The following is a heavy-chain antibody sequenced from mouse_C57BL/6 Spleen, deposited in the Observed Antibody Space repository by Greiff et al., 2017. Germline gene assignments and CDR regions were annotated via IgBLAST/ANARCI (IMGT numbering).Heavy chain of an antibody. CDR2: IHPNSGST. V-gene: IGHV1-64*01. D-gene: IGHD2-2*01. J-gene: IGHJ2*01. CDR1: GYTFTSYW. CDR3: ARGRLRQKGFDY. Sequence: VQLQQPGAELVKPGASVKLSCKASGYTFTSYWMHWVKQRPGQGLEWIGMIHPNSGSTNYNEKFKSKATLTVDKSSSTAYMQLSSLTSEDSAVYYCARGRLRQKGFDYWGQGTTLTVSS.